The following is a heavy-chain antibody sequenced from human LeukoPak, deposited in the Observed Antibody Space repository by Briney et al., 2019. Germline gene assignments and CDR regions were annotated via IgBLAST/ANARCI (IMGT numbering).Heavy chain of an antibody. Sequence: QAGGSLRLSCAASGFTFSSYAMHWVRQAPGKGLEWVAVISYDGSNKYYADSVKGRFTISRDNSKNTLYLQMNSLRAEDTAVYYCARGLQGYSSSWYLDYWGQGTLVTVSS. CDR1: GFTFSSYA. V-gene: IGHV3-30*01. D-gene: IGHD6-13*01. CDR3: ARGLQGYSSSWYLDY. CDR2: ISYDGSNK. J-gene: IGHJ4*02.